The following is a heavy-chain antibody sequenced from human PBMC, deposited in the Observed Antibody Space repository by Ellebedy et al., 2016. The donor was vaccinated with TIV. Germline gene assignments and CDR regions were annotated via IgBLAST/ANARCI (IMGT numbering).Heavy chain of an antibody. D-gene: IGHD2-2*01. Sequence: SVKVSXKASGGTFSSYAISWVRQAPGQGLEWMGGIIPIFGTANYAQKFQGRVTITADESTSTAYMELSSLRSEDTAVYYCARGDCSSTSCFYYYYYYMDVWGKGTTVTVSS. CDR1: GGTFSSYA. CDR3: ARGDCSSTSCFYYYYYYMDV. J-gene: IGHJ6*03. V-gene: IGHV1-69*13. CDR2: IIPIFGTA.